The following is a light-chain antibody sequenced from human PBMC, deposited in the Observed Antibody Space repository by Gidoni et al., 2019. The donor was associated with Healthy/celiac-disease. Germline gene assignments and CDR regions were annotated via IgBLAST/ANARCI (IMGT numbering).Light chain of an antibody. CDR1: QSISSW. Sequence: DIQMTQSPSTLSASVGDRVTITCRASQSISSWLAWYQQKPGKAPKLLIYKASSLESGVPSRFIGSGSGTEFTLTISSLQPDDFATYYCQQYNSYWTFGQXTKVEIK. V-gene: IGKV1-5*03. CDR2: KAS. J-gene: IGKJ1*01. CDR3: QQYNSYWT.